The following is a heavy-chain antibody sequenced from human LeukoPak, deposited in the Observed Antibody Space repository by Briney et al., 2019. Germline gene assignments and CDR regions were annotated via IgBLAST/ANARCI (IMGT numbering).Heavy chain of an antibody. CDR1: GFTFSSYA. Sequence: GGALRLSCAASGFTFSSYAMSWVRQAPGKGLEWVSAISGSGGSTYYADSVKGRFTISRDNSKNTLYLQMNSLRAEDTAVYYCAKVQGGYCSGGSCFLDSWGQGTLVTVSS. CDR3: AKVQGGYCSGGSCFLDS. J-gene: IGHJ4*02. CDR2: ISGSGGST. D-gene: IGHD2-15*01. V-gene: IGHV3-23*01.